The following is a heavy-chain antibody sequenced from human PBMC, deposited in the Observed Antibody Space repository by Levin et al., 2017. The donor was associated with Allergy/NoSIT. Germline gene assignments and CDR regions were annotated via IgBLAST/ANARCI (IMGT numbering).Heavy chain of an antibody. D-gene: IGHD6-6*01. CDR1: GGSLTSGGYS. J-gene: IGHJ1*01. CDR2: IYHSGKN. V-gene: IGHV4-30-2*01. Sequence: SQTLSLTCAVSGGSLTSGGYSWSWIRQPPGKGLEWLGYIYHSGKNYYNPSLKSRVTISVDTSKNQFSLKLSSVTAADTAVYYCASSLAARPYFQHWGQGTLVIVSS. CDR3: ASSLAARPYFQH.